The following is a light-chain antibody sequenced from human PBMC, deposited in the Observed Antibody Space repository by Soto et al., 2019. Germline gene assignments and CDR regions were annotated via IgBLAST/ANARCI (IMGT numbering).Light chain of an antibody. CDR1: SSDVGGYNY. CDR3: SSYTSSRAYV. V-gene: IGLV2-14*01. Sequence: QSTLTQPASVSVSPGQSITISCTGTSSDVGGYNYVSWYQQQSGKAPKLMIHEVSNRPSGVSNRFSGSKSGNTASLTISGLQAEEEADYYCSSYTSSRAYVFGIGTKVTV. CDR2: EVS. J-gene: IGLJ1*01.